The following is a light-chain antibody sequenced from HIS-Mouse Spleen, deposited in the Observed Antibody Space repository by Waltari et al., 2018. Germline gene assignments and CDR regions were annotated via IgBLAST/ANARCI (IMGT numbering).Light chain of an antibody. CDR2: EGS. V-gene: IGLV2-23*01. CDR1: SSDVWGYHL. J-gene: IGLJ3*02. Sequence: QSALTQPASVSGSPGQSIPISCPGTSSDVWGYHLVSWYHQHPGKAPKLMIYEGSKRPSGVSNRFSGSKSGNTASLTISGLQAEDEADYYCCSYAGSSTWVFGGGTKLTVL. CDR3: CSYAGSSTWV.